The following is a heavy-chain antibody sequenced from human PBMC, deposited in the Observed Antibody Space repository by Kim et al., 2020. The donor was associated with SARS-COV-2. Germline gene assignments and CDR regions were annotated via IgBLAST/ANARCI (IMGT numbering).Heavy chain of an antibody. Sequence: GGSLRLSCAASGFIFNSYGMHWVRQAPGKGLEWVAGISHDGRNKNYGDSVKGRFTISRDRTKTTLYLQMNNLRAEDTAVYYCAKVFYYYDPRGDNGFDIWGQGTMVTVS. CDR1: GFIFNSYG. V-gene: IGHV3-30*18. J-gene: IGHJ3*02. D-gene: IGHD3-22*01. CDR2: ISHDGRNK. CDR3: AKVFYYYDPRGDNGFDI.